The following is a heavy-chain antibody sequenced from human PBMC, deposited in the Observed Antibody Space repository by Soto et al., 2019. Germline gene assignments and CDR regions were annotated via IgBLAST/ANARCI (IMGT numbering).Heavy chain of an antibody. CDR1: GGSFSGNY. Sequence: QVQLQQWGAGLLKPSETLTLTCTVYGGSFSGNYWSWIRQPPGMGLEWIGEISHSGSGTNYNPSLNSRGTISVDTSKNQISLKLSAVTAADTAMYYCARGLLPGGNTVYYAYWGQGTLVSVSS. CDR2: ISHSGSGT. V-gene: IGHV4-34*01. D-gene: IGHD1-26*01. CDR3: ARGLLPGGNTVYYAY. J-gene: IGHJ4*02.